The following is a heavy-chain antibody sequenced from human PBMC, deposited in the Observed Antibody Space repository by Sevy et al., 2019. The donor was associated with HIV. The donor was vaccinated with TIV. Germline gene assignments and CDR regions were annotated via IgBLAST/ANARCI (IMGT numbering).Heavy chain of an antibody. V-gene: IGHV1-69*13. CDR2: IIPIFGTA. CDR1: GGTFSSYA. CDR3: ARVDPYYEFGDV. Sequence: ASVKVSCKASGGTFSSYAISWVRQAPGQGLEWMGGIIPIFGTANYAQKFQGRVTITADESTSTAYMELRSLRSDDTAVYYCARVDPYYEFGDVWGQGTTVTVSS. J-gene: IGHJ6*02. D-gene: IGHD3-3*01.